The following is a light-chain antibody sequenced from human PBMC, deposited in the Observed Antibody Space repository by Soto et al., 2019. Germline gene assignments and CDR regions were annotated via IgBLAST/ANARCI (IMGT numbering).Light chain of an antibody. CDR2: GNR. CDR3: CSYAGSYTEV. V-gene: IGLV1-40*01. Sequence: QSVLTQPPSVSGAPGQRVTLSCTGNSSNLGAGYDVHWYQQLPGAAPKLVIFGNRNRPSGVPERFSGSKSGTSASLAITGLQAEDEAAYYCCSYAGSYTEVFGGGTKVTVL. J-gene: IGLJ2*01. CDR1: SSNLGAGYD.